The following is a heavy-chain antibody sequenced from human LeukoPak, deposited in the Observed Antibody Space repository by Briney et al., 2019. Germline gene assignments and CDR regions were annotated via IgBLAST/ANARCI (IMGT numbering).Heavy chain of an antibody. Sequence: GGSLRLSCAASGFTFSSYGMHWVCQAPGKGLEWVAFIRYDGSNKYYADSVKGRFTISRDNSKNTLYLQMNSPRAEDTAVYYCAKDYYDSSGYYFAEYFQHWGQGTLVTVSS. D-gene: IGHD3-22*01. CDR1: GFTFSSYG. J-gene: IGHJ1*01. CDR3: AKDYYDSSGYYFAEYFQH. V-gene: IGHV3-30*02. CDR2: IRYDGSNK.